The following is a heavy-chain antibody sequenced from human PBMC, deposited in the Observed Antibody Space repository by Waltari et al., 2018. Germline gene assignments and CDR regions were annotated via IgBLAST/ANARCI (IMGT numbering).Heavy chain of an antibody. V-gene: IGHV4-39*01. CDR3: ASLRNPNSFTGKYLF. D-gene: IGHD1-26*01. J-gene: IGHJ4*02. Sequence: QSQLQESGPGLLRPAETRSLTWTVCGGPTTSSSSYWGWTRQPPGQGLEWIGSIYYSGLTYYSPSLKSRITVSVDTSKTHFSLKLSSVTAADTAVYYCASLRNPNSFTGKYLFWGQGTLVTVSS. CDR2: IYYSGLT. CDR1: GGPTTSSSSY.